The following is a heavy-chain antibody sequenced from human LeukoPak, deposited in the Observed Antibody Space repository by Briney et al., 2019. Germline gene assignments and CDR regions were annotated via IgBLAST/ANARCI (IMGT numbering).Heavy chain of an antibody. D-gene: IGHD3-10*01. Sequence: SETLSLTCSVSGGSVDSNYYYWGWIRQPPGKGLEWIGSISYTGATHYSPSPESRVTISLDTSKNQFSLKLASVSPSDTAVYYWAREGSRRADDNWFDPWGEGSLVIVS. CDR2: ISYTGAT. J-gene: IGHJ5*02. CDR3: AREGSRRADDNWFDP. CDR1: GGSVDSNYYY. V-gene: IGHV4-39*07.